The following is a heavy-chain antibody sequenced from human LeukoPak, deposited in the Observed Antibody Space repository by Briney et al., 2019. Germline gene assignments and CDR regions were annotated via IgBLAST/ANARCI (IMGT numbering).Heavy chain of an antibody. D-gene: IGHD1-26*01. Sequence: GGSLRLSCAASGFTVSSNYMSWVRQAPGKGLEWVSVIYSGGSTYYADSVKGRFTISRDNSKNTLYLQMNSLRAEDTAVYYCARDGGRLVHDAFDIWGQGTMVTVSS. J-gene: IGHJ3*02. V-gene: IGHV3-66*01. CDR1: GFTVSSNY. CDR3: ARDGGRLVHDAFDI. CDR2: IYSGGST.